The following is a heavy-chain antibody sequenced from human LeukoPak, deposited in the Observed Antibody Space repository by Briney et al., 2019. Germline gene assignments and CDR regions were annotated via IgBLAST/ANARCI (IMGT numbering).Heavy chain of an antibody. CDR2: ISSSGGST. D-gene: IGHD6-13*01. V-gene: IGHV3-23*01. J-gene: IGHJ4*02. CDR3: AKVYSWYYYYFDY. Sequence: PGGSLRLSCAASGFTFSSYAMSSFRQAPAKGLEWVSAISSSGGSTYYADSVKGRFTISRDNSKNTLYLQMNSLRAEDTAVYYCAKVYSWYYYYFDYWGQGTLVTVSS. CDR1: GFTFSSYA.